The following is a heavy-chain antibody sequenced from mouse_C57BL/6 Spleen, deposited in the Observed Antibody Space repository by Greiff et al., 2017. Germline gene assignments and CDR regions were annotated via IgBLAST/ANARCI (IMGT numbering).Heavy chain of an antibody. CDR2: ISSGGDYI. D-gene: IGHD2-4*01. Sequence: EVQRVESGEGLVKPGGSLKLSCAASGFTFSSYAMSWVRQTPEKRLEWVAYISSGGDYIYYADTVKGRFTISRDNARNTLYLQMSSLKSEDTAMYYCTREGGYDYDGGFFDYWGQGTTLTVSS. J-gene: IGHJ2*01. CDR1: GFTFSSYA. V-gene: IGHV5-9-1*02. CDR3: TREGGYDYDGGFFDY.